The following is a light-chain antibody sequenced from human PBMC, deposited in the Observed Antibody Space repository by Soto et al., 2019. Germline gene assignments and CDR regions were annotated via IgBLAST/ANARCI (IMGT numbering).Light chain of an antibody. V-gene: IGKV1-39*01. Sequence: DIQMTQSPSSLSASVVDRVTITFLSSQSIRIYLNWYQQKPGKAPELLIFAASSLQSGVPSRFSGSGSGTDFTLTIRSLQPEDFATYYCQQSGDTPPWTCGQGTKGDIK. CDR3: QQSGDTPPWT. CDR2: AAS. CDR1: QSIRIY. J-gene: IGKJ1*01.